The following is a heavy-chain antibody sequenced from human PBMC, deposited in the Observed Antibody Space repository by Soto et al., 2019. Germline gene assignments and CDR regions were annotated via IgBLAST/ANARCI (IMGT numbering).Heavy chain of an antibody. D-gene: IGHD6-19*01. CDR2: IYYSGST. Sequence: QVQLQESGPGLVKPSETLSLTCTVSGGSISSYYWSWIRQPPGKGLEWIGYIYYSGSTNYNPSLKSRVTISVETSKKQFSLKLSSVTAADTAVYYCARAQWLVRGNWYFDLWGRGTLVTVSS. CDR1: GGSISSYY. CDR3: ARAQWLVRGNWYFDL. J-gene: IGHJ2*01. V-gene: IGHV4-59*01.